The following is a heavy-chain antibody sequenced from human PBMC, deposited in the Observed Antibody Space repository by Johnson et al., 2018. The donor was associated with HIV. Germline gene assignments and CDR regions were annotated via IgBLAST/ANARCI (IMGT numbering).Heavy chain of an antibody. D-gene: IGHD4-17*01. Sequence: VQLVESGGGLVQPGGSLRLSCAASGFTFNDYGMNWVRQAPGKGLEWVSGINWNGGSTGYADSVKGRFTISRDNSKNKLYLQMNSLRAEDTAVYYCARVISEGVTRCAFDIWGQGTIVTVSS. CDR2: INWNGGST. CDR3: ARVISEGVTRCAFDI. CDR1: GFTFNDYG. V-gene: IGHV3-20*04. J-gene: IGHJ3*02.